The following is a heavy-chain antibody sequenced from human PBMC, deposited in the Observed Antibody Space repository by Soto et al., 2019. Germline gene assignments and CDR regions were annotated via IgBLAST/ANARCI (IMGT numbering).Heavy chain of an antibody. V-gene: IGHV4-59*01. D-gene: IGHD4-17*01. J-gene: IGHJ4*02. CDR2: IYYTWST. Sequence: QVQLQESGPGLVKPSETLSLTCTVSGSSIRPYYWSWIRQPPGKGLEWIGYIYYTWSTKYNPSLKSRVTLSLGASRNQLSLKLSSVTAADTAVYYCTRVGGYFGDYPNFDYWGPGTLVAVSS. CDR3: TRVGGYFGDYPNFDY. CDR1: GSSIRPYY.